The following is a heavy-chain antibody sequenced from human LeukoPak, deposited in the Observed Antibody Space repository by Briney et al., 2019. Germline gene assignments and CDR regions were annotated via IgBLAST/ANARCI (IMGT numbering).Heavy chain of an antibody. J-gene: IGHJ4*02. Sequence: GGSLRLSCAASGFTFNSEAMSWVRQAPGKGLEWVSAISSGGENTYYGDSVKGRFTISRDNAKNSLYLQMNSLRAEDTAVYYCAREAIEMATTDYWGQGTLVTVSS. D-gene: IGHD5-24*01. CDR3: AREAIEMATTDY. CDR2: ISSGGENT. CDR1: GFTFNSEA. V-gene: IGHV3-21*01.